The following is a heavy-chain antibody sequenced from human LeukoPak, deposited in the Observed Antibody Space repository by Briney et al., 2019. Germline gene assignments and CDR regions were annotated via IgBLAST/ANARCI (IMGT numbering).Heavy chain of an antibody. J-gene: IGHJ3*02. V-gene: IGHV4-34*01. D-gene: IGHD6-13*01. Sequence: SETLSLTCAVYGGSFSGYYWSWIRQPPGKGLEWIGEINHSGSTNYNPSLKSRVTISVDTSKNQFSLKLSSVTAADTAVYYCARDPSGAAAMRDAFDIWGQGTMVTVSS. CDR2: INHSGST. CDR3: ARDPSGAAAMRDAFDI. CDR1: GGSFSGYY.